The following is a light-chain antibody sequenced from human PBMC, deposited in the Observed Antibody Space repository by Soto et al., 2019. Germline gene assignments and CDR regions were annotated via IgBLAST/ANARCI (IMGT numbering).Light chain of an antibody. V-gene: IGLV2-14*01. CDR1: SSDVGGHNY. CDR3: SSYRSGGTFV. Sequence: QSALTQPASVSGSPGQSITISCTGTSSDVGGHNYVSWHQQHPGKAPKALISVVSNRPSGVSNRFSGSKSGNTASLTISGLQAEDEADYYCSSYRSGGTFVFGSGTKVTVL. CDR2: VVS. J-gene: IGLJ1*01.